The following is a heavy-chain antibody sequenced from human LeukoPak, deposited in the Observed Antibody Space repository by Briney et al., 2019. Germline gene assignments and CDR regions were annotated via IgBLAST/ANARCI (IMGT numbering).Heavy chain of an antibody. CDR3: ARDEPVAVAGYDY. Sequence: GGSLRLSCAASGFTFSSYVMHWVRQAPGKGLEWVANIKQDGSEKYYVDSVKGRFTISRDNAKNSLYLQMNSLRAEDTAVYYCARDEPVAVAGYDYWGQGTLVTVSS. V-gene: IGHV3-7*01. CDR1: GFTFSSYV. CDR2: IKQDGSEK. J-gene: IGHJ4*02. D-gene: IGHD6-19*01.